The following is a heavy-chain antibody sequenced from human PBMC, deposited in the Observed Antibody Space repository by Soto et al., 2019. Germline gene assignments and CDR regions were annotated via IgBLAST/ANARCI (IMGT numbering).Heavy chain of an antibody. J-gene: IGHJ6*02. Sequence: PGGSLRLSCVASGLTVSHNYMAWVRQAPEMGLERVSILYTEGTTYYADSVKGRFTISRDSSKNTLFLQMDSLRAEDTAVYYCARPRPSGENYGMDVWGQGTTVTVSS. D-gene: IGHD3-16*01. CDR3: ARPRPSGENYGMDV. CDR2: LYTEGTT. CDR1: GLTVSHNY. V-gene: IGHV3-53*01.